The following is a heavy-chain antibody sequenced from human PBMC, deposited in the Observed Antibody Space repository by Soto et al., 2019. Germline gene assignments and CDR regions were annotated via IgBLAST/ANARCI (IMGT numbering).Heavy chain of an antibody. CDR2: IYWGDDK. CDR3: ARIRCIAAAGTGTFDI. J-gene: IGHJ3*02. V-gene: IGHV2-5*02. CDR1: WFSFSTSGMG. D-gene: IGHD6-13*01. Sequence: FGATLGSATQTLALTCTFCWFSFSTSGMGVGWIRQPPGKALECLALIYWGDDKRYSPSLKSRLTITKDTSKNQVVLTMTNMDPVDTATYYCARIRCIAAAGTGTFDIWGQGTMVTVS.